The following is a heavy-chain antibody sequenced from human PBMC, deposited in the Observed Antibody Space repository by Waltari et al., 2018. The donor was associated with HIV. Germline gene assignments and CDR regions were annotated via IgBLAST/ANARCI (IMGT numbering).Heavy chain of an antibody. CDR2: INQSGST. J-gene: IGHJ4*02. CDR3: ARGGSSSWYSPYDH. Sequence: QVQLQQWGAGLLKPSETLSLTCAVYGGSFRGYYWSWIRQPPGKGLEWIAEINQSGSTNYNPSLKSRVTMSVDTSKNQFSLKLSSATAADTAVYYCARGGSSSWYSPYDHWGQGTLVTVSS. V-gene: IGHV4-34*01. CDR1: GGSFRGYY. D-gene: IGHD6-13*01.